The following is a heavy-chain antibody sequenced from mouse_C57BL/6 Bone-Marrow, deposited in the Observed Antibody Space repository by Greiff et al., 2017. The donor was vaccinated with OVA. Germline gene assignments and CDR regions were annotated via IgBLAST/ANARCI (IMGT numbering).Heavy chain of an antibody. CDR2: ISDGGSYT. V-gene: IGHV5-4*01. CDR3: ARDRYYGSSYWYFDV. CDR1: GFTFSSYA. D-gene: IGHD1-1*01. J-gene: IGHJ1*03. Sequence: DVQLQESGGGLVKPGGSLKLSCAASGFTFSSYAMSWVRQTPEKRLEWVATISDGGSYTYYPDNVKGRFTISRDNDKNNLYLQMSHLKSEDTAMYYCARDRYYGSSYWYFDVWGTGTTVTVSS.